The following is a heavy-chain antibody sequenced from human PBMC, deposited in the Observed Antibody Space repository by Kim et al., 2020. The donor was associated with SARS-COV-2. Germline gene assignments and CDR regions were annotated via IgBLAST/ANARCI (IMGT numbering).Heavy chain of an antibody. J-gene: IGHJ4*02. CDR2: T. Sequence: TTYTPSLKSRVTISVDTSKNQFSLKLSSVTAADTAVYYCARGSRATVTARWGQGTLVTVSS. CDR3: ARGSRATVTAR. V-gene: IGHV4-59*09. D-gene: IGHD4-4*01.